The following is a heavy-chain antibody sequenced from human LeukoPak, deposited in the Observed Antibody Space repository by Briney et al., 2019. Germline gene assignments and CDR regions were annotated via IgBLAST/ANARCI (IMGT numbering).Heavy chain of an antibody. CDR2: INHSGST. CDR1: GGSFSGYY. V-gene: IGHV4-34*01. J-gene: IGHJ4*02. Sequence: SETLSLTCAVYGGSFSGYYWRWIRQPPGKGLEGIGEINHSGSTNYNPSLTSRDTISVDTSKNQFSLKLSSVTAADTAVYYCARGHVMMYSSGPAPSEYFDYWGQGTLVTVSS. D-gene: IGHD6-19*01. CDR3: ARGHVMMYSSGPAPSEYFDY.